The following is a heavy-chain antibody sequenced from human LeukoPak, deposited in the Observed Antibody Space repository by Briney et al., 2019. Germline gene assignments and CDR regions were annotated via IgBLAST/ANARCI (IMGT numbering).Heavy chain of an antibody. CDR3: ARQESRNYYYEGLDY. D-gene: IGHD3-22*01. V-gene: IGHV3-30*02. CDR1: GFMLSTYG. Sequence: GGSLRLSCAASGFMLSTYGMHWVRQAPGKGLEWVAFIRYDGSNKFYADSVKGRFTISRDTSKNTVYLQMNSLRPGDTAIYFCARQESRNYYYEGLDYWGQGNLVTVSS. J-gene: IGHJ4*02. CDR2: IRYDGSNK.